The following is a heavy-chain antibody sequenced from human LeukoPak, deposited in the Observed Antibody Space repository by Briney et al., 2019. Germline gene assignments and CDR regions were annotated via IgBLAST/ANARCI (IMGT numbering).Heavy chain of an antibody. V-gene: IGHV3-20*04. Sequence: PGGSLRLSCAASGFTFDDYCTSWVRQAPGKGLEWVSGINWNGGSTGYADSVKGRFTISRDNVKNLLYLQMNSLRAEDTAVYYCARVQRGIAVALDYWGQGTLATVSS. J-gene: IGHJ4*02. CDR1: GFTFDDYC. CDR3: ARVQRGIAVALDY. CDR2: INWNGGST. D-gene: IGHD6-19*01.